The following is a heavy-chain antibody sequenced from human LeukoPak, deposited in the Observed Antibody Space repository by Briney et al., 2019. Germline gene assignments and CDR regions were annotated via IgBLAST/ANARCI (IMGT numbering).Heavy chain of an antibody. J-gene: IGHJ4*02. CDR3: TISQYDSVDY. Sequence: ASVKVSCKASGYTFTSYGVSWVRQAPGQGLEWMGWISAYNGNTNYAQKLQGRVTMTTDTSTSTAYMELRSLRSDDTAVYYCTISQYDSVDYWGQGTLVTVSS. V-gene: IGHV1-18*04. D-gene: IGHD1-1*01. CDR2: ISAYNGNT. CDR1: GYTFTSYG.